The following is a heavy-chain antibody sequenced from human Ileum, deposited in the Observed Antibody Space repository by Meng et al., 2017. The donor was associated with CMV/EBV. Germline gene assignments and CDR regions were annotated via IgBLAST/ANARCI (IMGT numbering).Heavy chain of an antibody. CDR3: ARECVGEGDWCHWDYWFDP. CDR1: GGPISGSFF. CDR2: IDPSGSA. Sequence: LVSTSGALSLPCTVLGGPISGSFFWSWVRQSAAKRLEWIGRIDPSGSANYNPSLQGRITVSIATSNNQFSLTLTYVTAADTALYYCARECVGEGDWCHWDYWFDPWGQGTLVTVSS. D-gene: IGHD2-21*01. V-gene: IGHV4-4*07. J-gene: IGHJ5*02.